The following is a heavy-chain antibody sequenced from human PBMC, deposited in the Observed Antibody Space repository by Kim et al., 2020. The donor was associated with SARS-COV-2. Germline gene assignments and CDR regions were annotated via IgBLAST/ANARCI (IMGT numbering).Heavy chain of an antibody. Sequence: GGSLRLSCAASGFTFSTYDMNWVRQAPGKGLEWISYISTSSSTIYYADSVKGRFTISRDNAKSSLSLQMNSLRAEDTAVYYCARSLYCSSTSCFYGMDVWGQGTTVTVSS. CDR1: GFTFSTYD. CDR2: ISTSSSTI. D-gene: IGHD2-2*01. V-gene: IGHV3-48*03. CDR3: ARSLYCSSTSCFYGMDV. J-gene: IGHJ6*02.